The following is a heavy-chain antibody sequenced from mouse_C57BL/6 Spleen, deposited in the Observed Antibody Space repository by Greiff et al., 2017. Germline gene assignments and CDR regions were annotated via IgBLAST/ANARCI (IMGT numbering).Heavy chain of an antibody. Sequence: VKLMESGAELARPGASVKLSCKASGYTFTSYGISWVKQRTGQGLEWIGEIYPRSGNTYYNEKFKGKATLTADKSSSTAYMELRSLTSEDSAVYFCALLLLQWRYYFDYWGQGTTLTVSS. CDR1: GYTFTSYG. J-gene: IGHJ2*01. D-gene: IGHD1-1*01. CDR2: IYPRSGNT. CDR3: ALLLLQWRYYFDY. V-gene: IGHV1-81*01.